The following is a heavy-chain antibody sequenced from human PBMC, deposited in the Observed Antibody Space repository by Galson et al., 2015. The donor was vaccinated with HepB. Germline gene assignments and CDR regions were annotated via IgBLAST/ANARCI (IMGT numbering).Heavy chain of an antibody. CDR1: GFAFSSYA. Sequence: SLRLSCAASGFAFSSYAMSWVRQAPGKGLEWVSGISGSGVNTDYADSVKGRFTISRDNSKNMLFLQRNSLRVDDTALYYCAKDRPSIVGTTRIYWGQGTLVTVSS. D-gene: IGHD1-26*01. V-gene: IGHV3-23*01. CDR2: ISGSGVNT. CDR3: AKDRPSIVGTTRIY. J-gene: IGHJ4*02.